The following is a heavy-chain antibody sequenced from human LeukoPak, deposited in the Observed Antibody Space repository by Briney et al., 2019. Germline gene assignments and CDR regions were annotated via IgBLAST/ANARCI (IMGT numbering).Heavy chain of an antibody. CDR3: AREQLTWYYSDY. CDR1: GFTFSNYW. CDR2: IKQDGSEK. D-gene: IGHD2-8*02. V-gene: IGHV3-7*01. Sequence: GGSLRLSCAASGFTFSNYWMSWVRQAPGKGLEWVANIKQDGSEKYYVDSEKGRFTISRDNAKNSLYLQMNSLRAEDTAVYYCAREQLTWYYSDYWGQGTLVTVSS. J-gene: IGHJ4*02.